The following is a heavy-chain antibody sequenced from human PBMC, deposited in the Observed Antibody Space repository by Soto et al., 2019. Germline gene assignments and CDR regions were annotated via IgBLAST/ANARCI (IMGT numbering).Heavy chain of an antibody. D-gene: IGHD6-6*01. CDR3: VAARPSNYYYYGMDV. CDR1: GGSISSYY. CDR2: IYTSGST. V-gene: IGHV4-4*07. J-gene: IGHJ6*02. Sequence: QVQLQESGPGLVKPSETLSLTCTVSGGSISSYYWSWIRQPAGKGLEWIGRIYTSGSTNYNPSLKSRVNMSVDTSKNQFSLKLSSVTAADTVVYYCVAARPSNYYYYGMDVWGQGTTVTVSS.